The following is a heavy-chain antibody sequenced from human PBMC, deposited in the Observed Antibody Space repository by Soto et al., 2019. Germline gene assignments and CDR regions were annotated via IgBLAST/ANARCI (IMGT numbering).Heavy chain of an antibody. CDR2: INSDGSST. Sequence: GGSLRLSCAASGFTFSSYWMHWVRQAPGKGLVWVSRINSDGSSTSYADSVKGRFTISRDNAKNTLYLQMNSLRAEDTAVYYCGHPRTLRAFLDCSGQEPRATGS. J-gene: IGHJ4*02. V-gene: IGHV3-74*01. D-gene: IGHD4-17*01. CDR3: GHPRTLRAFLDC. CDR1: GFTFSSYW.